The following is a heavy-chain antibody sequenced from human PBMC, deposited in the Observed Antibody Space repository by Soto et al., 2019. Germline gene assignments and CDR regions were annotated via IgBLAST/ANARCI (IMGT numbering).Heavy chain of an antibody. D-gene: IGHD6-13*01. CDR3: ARRVYCGSWYYDCYYGMDD. Sequence: QVQLVQSGAEVKKPGASVKVSCKASGYTFTSYDINWVRQATGQGLAWMGWMNPNSGNKGYAQKFQARVAMTRNTSQGTAYMELSSLRSEDAAVYFCARRVYCGSWYYDCYYGMDDWGQGTAVTVSS. CDR2: MNPNSGNK. CDR1: GYTFTSYD. V-gene: IGHV1-8*01. J-gene: IGHJ6*01.